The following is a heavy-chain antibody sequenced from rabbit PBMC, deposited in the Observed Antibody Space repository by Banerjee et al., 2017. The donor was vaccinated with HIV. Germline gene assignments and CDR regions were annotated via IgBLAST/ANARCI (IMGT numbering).Heavy chain of an antibody. D-gene: IGHD8-1*01. CDR3: ARGGYAGGSYYFYYFNL. J-gene: IGHJ4*01. V-gene: IGHV1S45*01. CDR2: IYTGSSGGT. CDR1: GIDFSSYYR. Sequence: QQQLEESGGGLVKPGGTLTLTCKASGIDFSSYYRMCWVRQAPGRGLELIACIYTGSSGGTYYASWAKGRFTISRTSSTTVTLQMTSLTAADTATYFCARGGYAGGSYYFYYFNLWGPGTLVTVS.